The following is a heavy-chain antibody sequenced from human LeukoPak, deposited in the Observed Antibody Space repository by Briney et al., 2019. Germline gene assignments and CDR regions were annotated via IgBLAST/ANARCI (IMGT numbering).Heavy chain of an antibody. CDR3: ASTHSSGWYDDWFDP. Sequence: SVKVSCKASGGTFSSYAISWVRQAPGQGREWMGRIIPIFGTANYAQKFQGRVTITTDESTSTAYMELSSLRSEDTAVYYCASTHSSGWYDDWFDPWGQGTLVTVSS. J-gene: IGHJ5*02. CDR2: IIPIFGTA. D-gene: IGHD6-19*01. CDR1: GGTFSSYA. V-gene: IGHV1-69*05.